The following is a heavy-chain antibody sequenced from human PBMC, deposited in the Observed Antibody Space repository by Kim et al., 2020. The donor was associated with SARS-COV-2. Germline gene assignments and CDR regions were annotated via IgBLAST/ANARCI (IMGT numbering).Heavy chain of an antibody. J-gene: IGHJ4*02. Sequence: SETLSLTCTVSGGSISSGDYYWSWIRQPPGKGLEWIGYTYYSGSTHYNPSLKSRVTISVDTSKNQFSLKLSSVTAADTAVYYCARFRQSVVPAAMYFDYWGQGTLVTVSS. CDR2: TYYSGST. CDR1: GGSISSGDYY. D-gene: IGHD2-2*01. CDR3: ARFRQSVVPAAMYFDY. V-gene: IGHV4-30-4*01.